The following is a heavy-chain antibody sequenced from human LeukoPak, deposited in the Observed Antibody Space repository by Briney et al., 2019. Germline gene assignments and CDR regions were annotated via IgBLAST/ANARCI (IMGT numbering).Heavy chain of an antibody. CDR3: ARDAYGTSSWFPDY. CDR1: GYTFTDYY. Sequence: ASVKVSCKASGYTFTDYYIHWVRQAPGQGLEWMGRINPNSGDTNSAQKFQGRVTMTRDTSISTVYMELSRLRSDDTAVYFCARDAYGTSSWFPDYWGQGTLLTVSS. CDR2: INPNSGDT. J-gene: IGHJ4*02. V-gene: IGHV1-2*06. D-gene: IGHD6-13*01.